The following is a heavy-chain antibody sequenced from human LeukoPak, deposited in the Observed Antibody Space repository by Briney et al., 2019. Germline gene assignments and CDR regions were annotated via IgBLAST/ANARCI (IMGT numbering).Heavy chain of an antibody. J-gene: IGHJ4*02. D-gene: IGHD2-2*01. CDR2: SNPNSGGT. V-gene: IGHV1-2*02. CDR1: GYTFTSYD. CDR3: ARRHCTITSCYLDF. Sequence: GASVKVSCKASGYTFTSYDINWVRQATGQGLEWMGWSNPNSGGTNYAQSFQGRVTMTTDTSISTAYMELSGLRSDDTAVYYCARRHCTITSCYLDFWGQGTLVTVSS.